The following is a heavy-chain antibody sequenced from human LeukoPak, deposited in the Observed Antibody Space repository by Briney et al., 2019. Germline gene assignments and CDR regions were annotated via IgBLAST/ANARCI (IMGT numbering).Heavy chain of an antibody. CDR3: AKAARGYSSGLIDY. J-gene: IGHJ4*02. CDR2: IRYDGSNK. Sequence: GGSLRLSCAASGFTFSSYGMHWVRQAPGKGLEWVAFIRYDGSNKYYADSVKGRFTISRDNSKNTLYLQMNSLRAEDTAVYYCAKAARGYSSGLIDYWGQGTLVTVSS. CDR1: GFTFSSYG. D-gene: IGHD5-18*01. V-gene: IGHV3-30*02.